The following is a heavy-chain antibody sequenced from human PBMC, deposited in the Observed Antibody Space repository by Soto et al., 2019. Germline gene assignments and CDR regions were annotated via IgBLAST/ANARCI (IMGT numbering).Heavy chain of an antibody. J-gene: IGHJ4*02. CDR3: AREGSSGWSDYDY. V-gene: IGHV4-59*01. CDR1: GGSISSYY. Sequence: SETLSLTCTVSGGSISSYYGSWIRQPPGKGLEWIGYIYYSGSTNYNPSLKSRVTISVDTSKNQFSLKLSSVTAADTAVYYCAREGSSGWSDYDYWGQGTLVTVSS. D-gene: IGHD6-19*01. CDR2: IYYSGST.